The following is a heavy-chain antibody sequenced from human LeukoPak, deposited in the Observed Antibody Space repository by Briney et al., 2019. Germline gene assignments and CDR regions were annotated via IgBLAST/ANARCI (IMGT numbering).Heavy chain of an antibody. J-gene: IGHJ5*02. D-gene: IGHD3-10*01. Sequence: PSETLSLTCTVSGGSISSYYWSWIRQPPGKGLEWIGYIYYSGSTYYNPSLKSRVTISVDTSRNQFSLKLSSATAADTAVYYCARVGDVLLWFGERNWFDPWGQGTLVTVSS. V-gene: IGHV4-59*08. CDR3: ARVGDVLLWFGERNWFDP. CDR1: GGSISSYY. CDR2: IYYSGST.